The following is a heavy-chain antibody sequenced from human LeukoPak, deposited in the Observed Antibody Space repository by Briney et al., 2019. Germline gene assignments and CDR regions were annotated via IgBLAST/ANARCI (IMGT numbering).Heavy chain of an antibody. J-gene: IGHJ6*03. CDR3: DGPYFYYMDV. D-gene: IGHD5-24*01. Sequence: PSETLSLTCSVSGVSINSNVYYWGWIRQPPGKGLEWIGSIYYTGSTYYSPSLKTRVTISVDTSKNQFSLRLSSVTAADTAVYYCDGPYFYYMDVWGKGTTVTVSS. CDR1: GVSINSNVYY. V-gene: IGHV4-39*01. CDR2: IYYTGST.